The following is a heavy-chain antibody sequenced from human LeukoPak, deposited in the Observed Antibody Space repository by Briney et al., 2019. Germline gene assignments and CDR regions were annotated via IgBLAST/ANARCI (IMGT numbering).Heavy chain of an antibody. CDR2: INPNSGGT. J-gene: IGHJ4*02. CDR1: GYTFTGYY. Sequence: ASVRVSCKASGYTFTGYYMHWVRQAPGQGLEWMGWINPNSGGTNYAQKFQGRVTMTRDTSISTAYMVLRSLTSDDTAVYYCARGGDDCSSTWWKDYWGQGTLVTVSS. D-gene: IGHD2-2*01. CDR3: ARGGDDCSSTWWKDY. V-gene: IGHV1-2*02.